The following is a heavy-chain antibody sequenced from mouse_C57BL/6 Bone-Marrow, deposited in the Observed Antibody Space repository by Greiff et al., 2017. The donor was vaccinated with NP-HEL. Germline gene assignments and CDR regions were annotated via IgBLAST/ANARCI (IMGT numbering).Heavy chain of an antibody. J-gene: IGHJ4*01. Sequence: EVQLVESGGGLVQPGGSLKLSCAASGFTFSDYYMYWVRQTPEKRLEWVAYLSTGGGSTYYPDTVKGRFTISRDNAKNTRYLQMSRLKAEDTAMYYCARQGNYGPYYYAMDYWGQGTSVTVSS. CDR3: ARQGNYGPYYYAMDY. CDR1: GFTFSDYY. CDR2: LSTGGGST. V-gene: IGHV5-12*01. D-gene: IGHD1-1*01.